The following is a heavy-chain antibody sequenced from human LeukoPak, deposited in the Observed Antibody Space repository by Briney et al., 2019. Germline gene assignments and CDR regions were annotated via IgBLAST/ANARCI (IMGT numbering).Heavy chain of an antibody. D-gene: IGHD5-18*01. J-gene: IGHJ5*02. CDR2: ISGSGGST. Sequence: GGSLRLSCVASGFTFSSYAMSWVRQAPGKGLEWVSAISGSGGSTYYADSVKGRFTIARDNSKNTLYLQMNSLRAEDTAVYYCAKDAVDTVMAPWGQGTLVTVSS. CDR3: AKDAVDTVMAP. CDR1: GFTFSSYA. V-gene: IGHV3-23*01.